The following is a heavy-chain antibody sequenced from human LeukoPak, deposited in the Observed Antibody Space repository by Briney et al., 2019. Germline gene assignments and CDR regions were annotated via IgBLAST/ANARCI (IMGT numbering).Heavy chain of an antibody. V-gene: IGHV1-2*02. CDR1: GYTFTSYD. Sequence: ASVKVSCKPSGYTFTSYDINWVRQAPGQGREWMGWINPNRGEKNHAQQLQGRVTMTRSTSQSPAFTEPGRLGSDDPALNFRARGGKLAAAGTWGFMYDYNWFDPWGQGTRVTVSS. J-gene: IGHJ5*02. CDR3: ARGGKLAAAGTWGFMYDYNWFDP. CDR2: INPNRGEK. D-gene: IGHD6-13*01.